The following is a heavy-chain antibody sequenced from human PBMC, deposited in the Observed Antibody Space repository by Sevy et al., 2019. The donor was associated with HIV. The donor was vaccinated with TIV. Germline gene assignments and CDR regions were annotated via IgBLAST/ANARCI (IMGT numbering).Heavy chain of an antibody. D-gene: IGHD3-3*01. V-gene: IGHV4-34*01. Sequence: SETLSLSCAVYGGSFSGYYWSWIRQPPGKGLEWRGEINHSGRTNYNPSLKSRINISVDTSKNQFFLKLSSVPAADMAEYYCAAQTRFTIFGVVMGMDDWGQGTTVTVSS. CDR1: GGSFSGYY. CDR3: AAQTRFTIFGVVMGMDD. CDR2: INHSGRT. J-gene: IGHJ6*02.